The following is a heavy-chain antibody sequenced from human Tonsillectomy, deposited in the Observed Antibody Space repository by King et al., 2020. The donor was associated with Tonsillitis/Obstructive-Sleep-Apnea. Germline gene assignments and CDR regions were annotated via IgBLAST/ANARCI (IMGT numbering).Heavy chain of an antibody. CDR3: ARLGELKRNTVTHDY. J-gene: IGHJ4*02. D-gene: IGHD4-17*01. Sequence: QLVQSGAEVKKPGASVKVSCKASGYTFSGYYIHWVRQAPGQGLEWMGRINPHGGYINYAQKFQDRVTMTRDTSSSTAYMELRRLRSDDTAGYSCARLGELKRNTVTHDYWGQGTLVTVSS. V-gene: IGHV1-2*06. CDR2: INPHGGYI. CDR1: GYTFSGYY.